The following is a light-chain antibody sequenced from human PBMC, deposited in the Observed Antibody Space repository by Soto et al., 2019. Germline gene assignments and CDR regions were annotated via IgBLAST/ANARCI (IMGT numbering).Light chain of an antibody. Sequence: VLTQSPATLSLSPGERATLSCRASQSVSSYLAWYQQKPGQAPRLLIYDASNRATGIPARFSGSGSGTDFTPTISSLEPEDFAIYYCQQRQYWPPITFGQGTRLEIK. J-gene: IGKJ5*01. CDR3: QQRQYWPPIT. V-gene: IGKV3-11*01. CDR2: DAS. CDR1: QSVSSY.